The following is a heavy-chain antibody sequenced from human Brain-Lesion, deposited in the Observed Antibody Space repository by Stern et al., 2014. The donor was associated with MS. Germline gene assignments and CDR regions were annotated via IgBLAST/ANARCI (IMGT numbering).Heavy chain of an antibody. CDR2: ITPFTGNT. J-gene: IGHJ4*02. D-gene: IGHD4-17*01. V-gene: IGHV1-45*02. CDR3: AEGGSYGFVY. Sequence: VQLVQSGAEVKKTGSSVKVSCQASGNIFTNRYLHWVRQAPGQALEWMGWITPFTGNTNYAQNFQDRVTITMDRSMSTAYMDLSSLRSDDTAIYFCAEGGSYGFVYWGQGTLVTVSS. CDR1: GNIFTNRY.